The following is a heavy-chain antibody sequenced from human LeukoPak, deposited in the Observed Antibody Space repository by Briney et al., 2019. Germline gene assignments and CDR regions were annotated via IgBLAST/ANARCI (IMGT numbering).Heavy chain of an antibody. CDR2: INPNSDGT. CDR1: GYTFTGYY. V-gene: IGHV1-2*02. Sequence: ASVKVSCKASGYTFTGYYMHWVRRAPGQGLEWMGWINPNSDGTNYAQKFQGRVTMTRDTSISTAYMELSRLRSDDTAVYYCARGGVGIVATIGYWGQGTLVTVSS. D-gene: IGHD5-12*01. J-gene: IGHJ4*02. CDR3: ARGGVGIVATIGY.